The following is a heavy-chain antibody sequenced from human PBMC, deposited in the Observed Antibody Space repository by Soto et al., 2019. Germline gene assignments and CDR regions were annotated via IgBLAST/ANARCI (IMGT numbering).Heavy chain of an antibody. CDR3: ALPGYGLSSTAFDI. D-gene: IGHD5-18*01. V-gene: IGHV1-2*04. J-gene: IGHJ3*02. Sequence: EASVKVSCKASGYTFTGYYMHWVRQAPGQGLEWMGWINPNSGGTNYAQKFQGWVTMTRDTSISTAYMELSRLRSDDTAVYYCALPGYGLSSTAFDIWGQGTMVTGSS. CDR2: INPNSGGT. CDR1: GYTFTGYY.